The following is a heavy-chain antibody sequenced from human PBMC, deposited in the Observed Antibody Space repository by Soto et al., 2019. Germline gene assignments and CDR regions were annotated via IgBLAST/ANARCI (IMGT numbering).Heavy chain of an antibody. D-gene: IGHD2-15*01. J-gene: IGHJ1*01. Sequence: EVQLVESGGGLVQPGGSLRLSCAASGFTFSSYWMHWVRQAPGKGLVWVSRINSDGSSTSYADSVKGRFTISRDNAKNMLYLQMNSLRAEDTAVYYCARDEVVVVAATGFGTRHWGQGTLVTVSS. CDR2: INSDGSST. CDR1: GFTFSSYW. CDR3: ARDEVVVVAATGFGTRH. V-gene: IGHV3-74*01.